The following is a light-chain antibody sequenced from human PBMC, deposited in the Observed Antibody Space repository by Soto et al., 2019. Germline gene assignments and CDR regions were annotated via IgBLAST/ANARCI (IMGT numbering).Light chain of an antibody. CDR1: RSNIGAHYD. CDR3: QSYDNSLSVYV. CDR2: GNS. J-gene: IGLJ1*01. Sequence: QSVLTQPPSVSGAPGQRVTISCTGSRSNIGAHYDVHWYQQLPGTAPKLLIYGNSNRPSGVPDRFSGSKSGTSASLAITGLQAEGEADYYCQSYDNSLSVYVFGTGTKVTVL. V-gene: IGLV1-40*01.